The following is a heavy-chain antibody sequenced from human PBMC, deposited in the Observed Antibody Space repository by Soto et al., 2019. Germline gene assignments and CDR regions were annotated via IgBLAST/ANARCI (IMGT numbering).Heavy chain of an antibody. CDR2: IYHSGST. Sequence: SETLSLTCAVSGGSISSGCYSWSWIRQPPGKGLEWIGYIYHSGSTYYNPSLKSRVTISIDVSKNQFSLSLRSLTAADTAVYYWARSREFDYLSQGTLVTVSS. CDR1: GGSISSGCYS. J-gene: IGHJ4*02. CDR3: ARSREFDY. V-gene: IGHV4-30-2*01.